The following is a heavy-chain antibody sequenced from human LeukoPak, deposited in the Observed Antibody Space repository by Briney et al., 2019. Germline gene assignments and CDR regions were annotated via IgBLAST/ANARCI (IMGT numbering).Heavy chain of an antibody. V-gene: IGHV1-69*05. CDR1: GGTFSSYA. CDR3: ARTPRRDGYKKRDAFDI. D-gene: IGHD5-24*01. CDR2: IIPIFGTA. J-gene: IGHJ3*02. Sequence: SVKVSCKASGGTFSSYAISWVRQAPGQGLERMGRIIPIFGTANYAQKFQGRVTITTDESTSTAYMELSSLRSEDTAVYYCARTPRRDGYKKRDAFDIWGQGTMVTVSS.